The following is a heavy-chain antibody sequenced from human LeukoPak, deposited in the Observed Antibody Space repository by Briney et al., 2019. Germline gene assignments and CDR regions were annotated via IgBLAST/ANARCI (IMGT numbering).Heavy chain of an antibody. CDR1: GFTFSNAW. CDR2: IKSKTDGGTT. J-gene: IGHJ5*02. D-gene: IGHD6-13*01. V-gene: IGHV3-15*01. CDR3: TTEIAAAADNWFDP. Sequence: GGSLRLSCAASGFTFSNAWMSWVRQAPGKGLEWVGRIKSKTDGGTTDYAAPVKGRFTISRDDSKNTLYLQMNSLKTEDTAVYYCTTEIAAAADNWFDPWGQGTLVTVSS.